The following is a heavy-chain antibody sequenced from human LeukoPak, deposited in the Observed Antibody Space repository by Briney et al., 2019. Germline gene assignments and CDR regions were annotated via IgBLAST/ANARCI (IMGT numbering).Heavy chain of an antibody. Sequence: GGSLRLSCAAPGFTFTSYGMHWVRQAPGKGLEWVAVISYDGSNKYYTDSVKGRFTISRDNSKNTLYLQMNSLRAEDTAVYYCAKAGGYCSGGRCYAEHWGQGTLVTVSS. CDR2: ISYDGSNK. D-gene: IGHD2-15*01. CDR3: AKAGGYCSGGRCYAEH. CDR1: GFTFTSYG. V-gene: IGHV3-30*18. J-gene: IGHJ1*01.